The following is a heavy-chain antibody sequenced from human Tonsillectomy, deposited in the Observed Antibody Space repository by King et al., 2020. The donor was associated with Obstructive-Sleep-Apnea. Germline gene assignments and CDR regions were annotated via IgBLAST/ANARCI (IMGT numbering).Heavy chain of an antibody. CDR1: GYTFTTNA. CDR2: INTDNGST. CDR3: ARVRLGTANFDY. Sequence: QLVQSGAEVKKPGASVKVSCKASGYTFTTNAIHWVRQAPRQRPEWMGWINTDNGSTRYSQKFQGRVTISRDTSATTAYMELTSLRSEDTAVYYCARVRLGTANFDYWGQGTLVTVSS. D-gene: IGHD1-7*01. J-gene: IGHJ4*02. V-gene: IGHV1-3*04.